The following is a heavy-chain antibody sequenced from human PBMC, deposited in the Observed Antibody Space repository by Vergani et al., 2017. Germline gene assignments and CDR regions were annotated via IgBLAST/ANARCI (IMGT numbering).Heavy chain of an antibody. CDR1: GGSISSGDYY. D-gene: IGHD3-16*01. CDR3: ARCSDYDYVWGSYVYAFDI. Sequence: QVQLQESGPGLVKPSQTLSLTCTVSGGSISSGDYYWGWIRPPPGKGLEWIGSMCHSGSTYYNPSLKSRVTISVDTSKNQFSLKLSSVTAADTAVYYCARCSDYDYVWGSYVYAFDIWGQGTMVTVAS. J-gene: IGHJ3*02. V-gene: IGHV4-38-2*02. CDR2: MCHSGST.